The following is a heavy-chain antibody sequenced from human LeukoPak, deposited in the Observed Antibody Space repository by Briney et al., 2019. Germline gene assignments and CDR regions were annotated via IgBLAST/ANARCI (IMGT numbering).Heavy chain of an antibody. Sequence: FETLPLTCAVYGGSFSGYYWSWIRQPPGKGLEWIGEINHSGSTNYNPSLKSRVTISVDTSKNQFSLKLSSVTAADTAVYYCARRGDYYGSGTYSGFDRWGQGRLVSVSS. CDR2: INHSGST. CDR1: GGSFSGYY. J-gene: IGHJ5*01. CDR3: ARRGDYYGSGTYSGFDR. V-gene: IGHV4-34*01. D-gene: IGHD3-10*01.